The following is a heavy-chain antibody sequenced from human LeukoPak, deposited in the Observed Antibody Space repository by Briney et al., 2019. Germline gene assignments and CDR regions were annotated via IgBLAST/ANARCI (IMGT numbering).Heavy chain of an antibody. CDR2: IYSGGST. CDR1: GFTFSSNY. CDR3: ARVGSGGSCYY. D-gene: IGHD2-15*01. J-gene: IGHJ4*02. Sequence: GSLRLSCAASGFTFSSNYMSWVRQAPGKGLEWVSVIYSGGSTYYADSVKGRFTISRDNAKNSLYLQMNSLRAEDTAVYYCARVGSGGSCYYWGQGTLVTVSS. V-gene: IGHV3-53*01.